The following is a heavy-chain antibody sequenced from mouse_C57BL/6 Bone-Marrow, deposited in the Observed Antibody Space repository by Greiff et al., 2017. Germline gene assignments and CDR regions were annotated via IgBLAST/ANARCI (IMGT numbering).Heavy chain of an antibody. V-gene: IGHV1-64*01. D-gene: IGHD2-4*01. Sequence: QVQLQQPGAELVKPGASVKLSCKASGYTFTNYWMHWVKQRPGQGLEWIGMMHPNGGSPDYNEKFKGEATLSVDKSSRTAYMELSSLTSEDSAVYYWAISYDYDDYTMDYWGQGTSVTVSS. J-gene: IGHJ4*01. CDR1: GYTFTNYW. CDR2: MHPNGGSP. CDR3: AISYDYDDYTMDY.